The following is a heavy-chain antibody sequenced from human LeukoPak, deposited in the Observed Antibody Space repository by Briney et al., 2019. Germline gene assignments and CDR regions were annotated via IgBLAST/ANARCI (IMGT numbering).Heavy chain of an antibody. V-gene: IGHV1-69*01. D-gene: IGHD5-18*01. Sequence: SVKVSCKASGGTFSSYAISWVRQAPGQGLEWMGGIVPILGTASYAQKFQGRVTITADESTSTAFMELSSLRADDPAVYYCASNVWLRGGDYWYFDLWGRGTLVTVSS. CDR3: ASNVWLRGGDYWYFDL. J-gene: IGHJ2*01. CDR1: GGTFSSYA. CDR2: IVPILGTA.